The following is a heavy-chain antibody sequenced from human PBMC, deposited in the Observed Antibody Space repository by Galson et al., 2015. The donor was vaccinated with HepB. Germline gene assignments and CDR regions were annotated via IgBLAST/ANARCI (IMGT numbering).Heavy chain of an antibody. J-gene: IGHJ4*02. CDR3: AKDRQWLAYHYYDY. D-gene: IGHD6-19*01. Sequence: SLRLSCAASGFPFSSYGMHWVRQVPGKGLEWVAVISFDGNHQYYTDSVKGRFTISRDNSKNTVYLQMNSLRVEDTAVYFCAKDRQWLAYHYYDYWGQGTLATVSS. CDR2: ISFDGNHQ. CDR1: GFPFSSYG. V-gene: IGHV3-30*18.